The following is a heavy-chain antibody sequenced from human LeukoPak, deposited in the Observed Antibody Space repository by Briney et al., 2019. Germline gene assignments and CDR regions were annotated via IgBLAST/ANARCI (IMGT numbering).Heavy chain of an antibody. CDR2: ISYDGSNK. D-gene: IGHD5-24*01. Sequence: GGSLRLSCAASGFTFSSYGMHWVRQAPGKGLEWVAVISYDGSNKYYADSVKGRFTISRDNSKNTLHLQMNSLRAEDTAVYYCAKDISRWLQSCFDYWGQGTLVTVSS. J-gene: IGHJ4*02. V-gene: IGHV3-30*18. CDR3: AKDISRWLQSCFDY. CDR1: GFTFSSYG.